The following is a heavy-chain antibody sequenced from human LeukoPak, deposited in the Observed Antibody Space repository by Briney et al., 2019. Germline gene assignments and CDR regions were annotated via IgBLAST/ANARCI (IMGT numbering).Heavy chain of an antibody. CDR3: ARDDILTGSRGTFYYYMDV. V-gene: IGHV3-23*01. D-gene: IGHD3-9*01. J-gene: IGHJ6*03. Sequence: GGSLRLSCAASGFTFSSYAMSWVRQAPGKGLEWVSATSGSGGSTYYADSVKGRFTISRDNAKNSLYLQMNSLRAEDTAVYYCARDDILTGSRGTFYYYMDVWGKGTTVTVSS. CDR2: TSGSGGST. CDR1: GFTFSSYA.